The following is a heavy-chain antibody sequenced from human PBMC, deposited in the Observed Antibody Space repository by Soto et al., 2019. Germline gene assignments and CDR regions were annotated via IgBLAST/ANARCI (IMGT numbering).Heavy chain of an antibody. CDR1: GGSISSSSYY. J-gene: IGHJ3*02. D-gene: IGHD2-15*01. Sequence: SETLSLTCTVSGGSISSSSYYWGWIRQPPGKGLEWIGSIYYSGSTYYNPSLKSRVTISVDTSKNQFSLKLSSVTAADTAVYYCARYCSGGSCYSKKDAFDIWGQGTMVTVSS. V-gene: IGHV4-39*01. CDR3: ARYCSGGSCYSKKDAFDI. CDR2: IYYSGST.